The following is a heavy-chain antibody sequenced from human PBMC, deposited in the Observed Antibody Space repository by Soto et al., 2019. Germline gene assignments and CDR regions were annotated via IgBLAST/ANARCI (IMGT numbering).Heavy chain of an antibody. J-gene: IGHJ3*02. D-gene: IGHD6-13*01. V-gene: IGHV4-31*03. Sequence: SETLSLTCTVSGGSISSGGYYWSWIRQHPGRSLEWIGYIYYSGSTYYNPSLKSRVTISVDTSKNQFSLKLSSVTAADTAVYYCARVSAAAGTAAFDIWGQGTMVTVSS. CDR3: ARVSAAAGTAAFDI. CDR1: GGSISSGGYY. CDR2: IYYSGST.